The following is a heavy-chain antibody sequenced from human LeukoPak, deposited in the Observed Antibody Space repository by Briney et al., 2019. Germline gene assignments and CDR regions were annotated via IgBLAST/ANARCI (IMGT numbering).Heavy chain of an antibody. V-gene: IGHV3-23*01. J-gene: IGHJ4*02. D-gene: IGHD2-2*02. CDR1: GFTFSSYA. CDR3: AKSQYQLLYPGGYFDY. CDR2: ISGSGGST. Sequence: GGSLRLSCAASGFTFSSYAMSWVRQAPGKGLEWVSAISGSGGSTYYADSVKGRFTISRDNSKNTLYLQMNSLRAEDTAVYYCAKSQYQLLYPGGYFDYWGQGTLVTVSS.